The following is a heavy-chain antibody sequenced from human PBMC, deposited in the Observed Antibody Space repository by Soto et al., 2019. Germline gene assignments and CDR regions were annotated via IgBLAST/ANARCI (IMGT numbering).Heavy chain of an antibody. CDR2: INMDGGST. CDR1: GFTFSGDW. CDR3: ARGPGGLYPHDD. J-gene: IGHJ4*02. Sequence: GGSLRLSCAASGFTFSGDWMHWVRQGAGKGLVWVSRINMDGGSTNYADSVKGRFTISRDNAKNTLYLQMNSLRVDDTAVYYCARGPGGLYPHDDWAQGALVTVSS. V-gene: IGHV3-74*01. D-gene: IGHD2-8*02.